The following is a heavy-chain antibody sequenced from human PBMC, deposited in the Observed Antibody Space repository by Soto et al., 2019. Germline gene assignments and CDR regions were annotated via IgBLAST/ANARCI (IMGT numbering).Heavy chain of an antibody. CDR1: GGSINSFH. Sequence: PENPSLTCTVSGGSINSFHWTWIRQPAGKGLEWIGRIYASGTTNYNPPLKSRVTMSVDTSKNQFSLELSSVTAADTAVYYCARYRIVGTSYSDYWGQGTLVTVSS. J-gene: IGHJ4*02. CDR3: ARYRIVGTSYSDY. D-gene: IGHD1-26*01. V-gene: IGHV4-4*07. CDR2: IYASGTT.